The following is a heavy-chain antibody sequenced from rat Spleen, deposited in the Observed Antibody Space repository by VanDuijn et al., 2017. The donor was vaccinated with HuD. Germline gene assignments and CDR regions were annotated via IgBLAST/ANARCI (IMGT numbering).Heavy chain of an antibody. CDR1: GFNFNDYW. V-gene: IGHV4-2*01. Sequence: EVKLVESGGGLVQPGRSVRLSCAASGFNFNDYWMGWVRQAPGKGLEWIAEINKDSRTIKYIPSLRDKLTISRDNAQNTLDLQMINLGSEDTAIYYCIREAFGVDYWGQGVMVTVSS. CDR3: IREAFGVDY. J-gene: IGHJ2*01. CDR2: INKDSRTI. D-gene: IGHD4-3*01.